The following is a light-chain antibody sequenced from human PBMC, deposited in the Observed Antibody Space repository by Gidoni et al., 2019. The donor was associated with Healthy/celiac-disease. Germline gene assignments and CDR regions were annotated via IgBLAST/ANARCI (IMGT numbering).Light chain of an antibody. Sequence: IVLPQSPGTLSLSPGERATLSCRASQSVSSSYLAWYQQKPGQAPRLLIYGASSRATGIPDRFSGSGSGTDFTLTISRLEPEDFAVYYCQQYGSSSPVTFGPGTKVDIK. CDR1: QSVSSSY. J-gene: IGKJ3*01. CDR3: QQYGSSSPVT. V-gene: IGKV3-20*01. CDR2: GAS.